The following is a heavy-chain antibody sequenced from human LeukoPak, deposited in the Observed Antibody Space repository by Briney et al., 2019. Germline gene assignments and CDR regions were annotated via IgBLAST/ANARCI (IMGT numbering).Heavy chain of an antibody. J-gene: IGHJ5*02. V-gene: IGHV4-4*07. CDR3: AIVGYWSGGSCYRGWFDP. CDR2: IYTSGST. D-gene: IGHD2-15*01. Sequence: SETLSLTCTVSGGSISSYYWSWIRQPAGKGLEWIGRIYTSGSTNYNPSLKSRVTISVDTSKNQFSLKLSSVTAADTAVYYCAIVGYWSGGSCYRGWFDPWGQGTLVTVSS. CDR1: GGSISSYY.